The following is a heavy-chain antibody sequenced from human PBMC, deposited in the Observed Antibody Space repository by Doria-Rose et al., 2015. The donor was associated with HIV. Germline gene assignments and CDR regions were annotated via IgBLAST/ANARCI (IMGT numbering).Heavy chain of an antibody. CDR3: AKDRDSGGGDCYPDY. D-gene: IGHD2-21*02. J-gene: IGHJ4*02. CDR2: IRYDGSNK. V-gene: IGHV3-30*02. Sequence: VVQPGGSLRLSCAASGFTFSSYGMHWVRQAPGKGLEWVAFIRYDGSNKYYADSVRGRFAISRDNSKNTLYLQMYSLRTEDTAVYYCAKDRDSGGGDCYPDYWGQGTLVTVSS. CDR1: GFTFSSYG.